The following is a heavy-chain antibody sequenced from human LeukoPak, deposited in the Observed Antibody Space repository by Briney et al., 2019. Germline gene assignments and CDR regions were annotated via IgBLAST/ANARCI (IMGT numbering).Heavy chain of an antibody. Sequence: PSETLSLTCTVSGGSISSYYWSWIRQPAGKGLEWIGRIYTSGSTNYNPSLKSRATMSVDRSKNQFSLKLSSVTAADTAVYYCARVVTGAVGNWFDPWGQGTLVTVSS. V-gene: IGHV4-4*07. CDR2: IYTSGST. CDR1: GGSISSYY. J-gene: IGHJ5*02. CDR3: ARVVTGAVGNWFDP. D-gene: IGHD6-19*01.